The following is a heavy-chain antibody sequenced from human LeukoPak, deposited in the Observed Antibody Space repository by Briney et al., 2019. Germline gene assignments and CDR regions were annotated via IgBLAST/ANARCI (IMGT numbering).Heavy chain of an antibody. CDR3: ARGRPVGASTVEDY. D-gene: IGHD1-26*01. CDR2: IYSGGST. Sequence: GGSLRLSCTVSGFTVSGNYMSWVRQAPGQGLEWVSVIYSGGSTSYADSVKGRFTISRDNSKNTLYLQMNNLRAEDTAVYYCARGRPVGASTVEDYWGQGTLVTVSS. CDR1: GFTVSGNY. V-gene: IGHV3-66*01. J-gene: IGHJ4*02.